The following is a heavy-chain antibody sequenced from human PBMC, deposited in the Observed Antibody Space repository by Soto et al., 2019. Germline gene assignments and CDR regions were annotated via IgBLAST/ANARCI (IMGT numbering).Heavy chain of an antibody. CDR1: GVTVSSNY. CDR2: IWYDGSYK. Sequence: GGSLRLSCAASGVTVSSNYMSWVRQAPGKGLGWVAVIWYDGSYKYYAESVKGRFTISRDNSRNTLDLQMNSLRGEDTAVYYCASARDGYDFTFDYWGQGTLVTVSS. CDR3: ASARDGYDFTFDY. J-gene: IGHJ4*02. V-gene: IGHV3-33*08. D-gene: IGHD5-12*01.